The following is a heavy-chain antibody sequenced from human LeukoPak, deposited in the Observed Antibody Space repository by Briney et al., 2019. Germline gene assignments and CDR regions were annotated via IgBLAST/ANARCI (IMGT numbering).Heavy chain of an antibody. Sequence: SETLSLTCTVSGYSISSGYYWGWIRQPPGKGLEWIGSIYHSGSTYYNPSLKSRVTISVDTSKNQFSLKLSSVTAADTAVYYCARSAGDSSGSSYYFDYWGQGTLVTVSS. CDR3: ARSAGDSSGSSYYFDY. V-gene: IGHV4-38-2*02. D-gene: IGHD3-22*01. CDR1: GYSISSGYY. CDR2: IYHSGST. J-gene: IGHJ4*02.